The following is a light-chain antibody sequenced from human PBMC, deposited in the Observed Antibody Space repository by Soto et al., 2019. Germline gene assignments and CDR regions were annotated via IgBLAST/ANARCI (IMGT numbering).Light chain of an antibody. CDR1: QSVSSY. CDR3: QQSYSSPQT. CDR2: AAS. Sequence: DIQRTQSPSSLSASVGDRVTITCRASQSVSSYLNWYQQKPGNAPKLLIYAASSLQSGVPSRFSGSGSGTDFTLTISSLQPEDFATYFCQQSYSSPQTFGQGTKVDIK. J-gene: IGKJ1*01. V-gene: IGKV1-39*01.